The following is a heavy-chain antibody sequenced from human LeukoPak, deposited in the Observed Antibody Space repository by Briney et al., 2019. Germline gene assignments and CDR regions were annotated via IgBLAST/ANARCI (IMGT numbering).Heavy chain of an antibody. V-gene: IGHV3-7*05. CDR3: AREWWYLDY. D-gene: IGHD2-15*01. CDR2: IKEDGSDT. CDR1: GFTFSNAW. J-gene: IGHJ4*02. Sequence: GGSLRLSCAASGFTFSNAWMSWVRQAPGRGLEWVARIKEDGSDTYYVDSVKGRFTISRDKAKKTVYLQMNSLRVEDTAVYYCAREWWYLDYWGQGTLVTVSS.